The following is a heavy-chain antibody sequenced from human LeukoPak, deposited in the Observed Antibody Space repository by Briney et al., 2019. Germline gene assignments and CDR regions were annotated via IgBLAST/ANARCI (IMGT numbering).Heavy chain of an antibody. CDR1: GFTFSSYA. V-gene: IGHV3-30-3*01. CDR3: ARDKGQWLPLYYFDY. Sequence: TGGSLRLSCAASGFTFSSYAMHWVRQAPGKGLEWVAVISYDGSNKYYADSVKGRFTISRDNSKNTLYLQMNSLRAEDTAVSYCARDKGQWLPLYYFDYWGQGTLVTVSS. CDR2: ISYDGSNK. D-gene: IGHD6-19*01. J-gene: IGHJ4*02.